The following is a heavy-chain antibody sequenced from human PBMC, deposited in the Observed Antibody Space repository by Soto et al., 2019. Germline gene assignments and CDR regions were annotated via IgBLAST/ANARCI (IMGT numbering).Heavy chain of an antibody. CDR3: ARLDLAGVVAATSAFDI. CDR2: IYYSGST. J-gene: IGHJ3*02. D-gene: IGHD2-15*01. V-gene: IGHV4-39*01. CDR1: GGSISSSSYY. Sequence: PSETLSLTCTVSGGSISSSSYYWGWIRQPPGKGLDWIGSIYYSGSTHYNPSLKSRVTISVDTSKKQFSLKLSSVTAADTAVYYCARLDLAGVVAATSAFDIWGQGTMVTVSS.